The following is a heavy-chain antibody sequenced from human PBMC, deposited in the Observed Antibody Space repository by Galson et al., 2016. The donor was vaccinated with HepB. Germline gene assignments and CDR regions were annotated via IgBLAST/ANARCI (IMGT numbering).Heavy chain of an antibody. CDR1: GGSFSGYY. D-gene: IGHD3-16*01. J-gene: IGHJ4*02. V-gene: IGHV4-34*01. CDR2: INHSGST. CDR3: ARRASPLWVWDY. Sequence: SETLSLTCAVYGGSFSGYYWTWIRQPPGKGLEWIGEINHSGSTNYNPSLKSRVTISVDTSKNQFALKLSSVTAADTAVYYCARRASPLWVWDYWGQGTLVTVSS.